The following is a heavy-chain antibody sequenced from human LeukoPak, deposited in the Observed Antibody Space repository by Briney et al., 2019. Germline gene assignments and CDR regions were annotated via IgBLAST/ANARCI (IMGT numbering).Heavy chain of an antibody. CDR2: IYHSGST. Sequence: SETLSLTCAVSGGSISSSNWWSWVRQPPGKGLEWIGEIYHSGSTNYNPSLKSRVTISVDKSKNQFSLKLSSVTAADTAVYYCARVRYFDPLGYFDYWGQGTLVIVSS. D-gene: IGHD3-9*01. J-gene: IGHJ4*02. CDR3: ARVRYFDPLGYFDY. V-gene: IGHV4-4*02. CDR1: GGSISSSNW.